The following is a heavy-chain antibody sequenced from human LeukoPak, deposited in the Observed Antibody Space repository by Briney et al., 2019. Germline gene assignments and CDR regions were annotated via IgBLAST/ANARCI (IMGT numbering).Heavy chain of an antibody. J-gene: IGHJ4*02. CDR1: GFTFSSYA. V-gene: IGHV3-23*01. D-gene: IGHD3-22*01. CDR2: ISGSGDST. CDR3: AKGDYYDSSGYYSDY. Sequence: GGSLRLSCAASGFTFSSYAMGWVRQAPGKGLEWVSAISGSGDSTYYADSVKGRFTISRDNSKKTLYLQMNSLRAEDTAVYYCAKGDYYDSSGYYSDYWGQGTLVTVSS.